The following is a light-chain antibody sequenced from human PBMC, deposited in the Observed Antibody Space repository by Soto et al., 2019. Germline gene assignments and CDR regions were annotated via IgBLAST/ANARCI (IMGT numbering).Light chain of an antibody. CDR2: AAS. J-gene: IGKJ1*01. CDR1: QTVNRY. V-gene: IGKV1-39*01. CDR3: QQSYGIPQT. Sequence: IRLTQSPSSLSASVGDRVTITCRTSQTVNRYLNWYQEQPGKAPKLLIYAASLLQSGVPSRFSGSGSGTDFTLAISSLHPEDFTTYYCQQSYGIPQTFGPGTKVEIK.